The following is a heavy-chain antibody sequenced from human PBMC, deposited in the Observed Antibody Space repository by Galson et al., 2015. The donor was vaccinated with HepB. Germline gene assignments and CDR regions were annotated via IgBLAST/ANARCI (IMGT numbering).Heavy chain of an antibody. J-gene: IGHJ3*02. CDR1: GGTFSSYA. V-gene: IGHV1-69*05. CDR3: ARGDYTVRETHPRSGATDAFDI. D-gene: IGHD1-26*01. CDR2: IIPIFGTA. Sequence: SVKVSCKASGGTFSSYAISWVRQAPGQGLEWMGGIIPIFGTANYAQKLQGRVTMTTDTSTSTAYMELRSLRSDDTAVYYRARGDYTVRETHPRSGATDAFDIWGQGTMVTVSS.